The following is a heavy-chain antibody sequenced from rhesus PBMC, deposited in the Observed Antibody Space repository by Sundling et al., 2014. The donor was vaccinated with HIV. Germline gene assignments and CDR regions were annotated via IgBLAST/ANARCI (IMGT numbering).Heavy chain of an antibody. Sequence: EVQLVESGGGLVQPGGSLRLSCAASGFTFDDYAMSWVRQAPGKGLEWVSRISWNSGTTYYADSVKGRFTISRDNAKNSLFLQMDRLRAEDTAVYYCTRAPYGNYGGYFDLWGPGTPITISS. CDR1: GFTFDDYA. D-gene: IGHD4-35*01. CDR2: ISWNSGTT. CDR3: TRAPYGNYGGYFDL. V-gene: IGHV3-134*01. J-gene: IGHJ2*01.